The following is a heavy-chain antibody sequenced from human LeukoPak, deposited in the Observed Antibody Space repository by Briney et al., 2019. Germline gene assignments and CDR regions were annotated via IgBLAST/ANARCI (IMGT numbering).Heavy chain of an antibody. CDR3: ARGNTVGAMGY. V-gene: IGHV4-38-2*02. Sequence: SETLSLTCTVSGYSISSGYYWGWIRQPPGEGLEWIGSIYHSGSTYYNPSLKSRVTISVDTSKNQFSLKLSSVTAADTAVYYCARGNTVGAMGYWGQGTLVTVSS. D-gene: IGHD1-26*01. CDR1: GYSISSGYY. J-gene: IGHJ4*02. CDR2: IYHSGST.